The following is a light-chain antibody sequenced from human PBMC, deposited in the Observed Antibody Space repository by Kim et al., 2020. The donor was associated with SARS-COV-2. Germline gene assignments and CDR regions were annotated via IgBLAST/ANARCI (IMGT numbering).Light chain of an antibody. CDR1: QNIGSW. Sequence: SAPVGDRVTITCRASQNIGSWLAWYQQKPGKAPKLLIYDASSLQSGVPSSFSGSGSGTEFTLTISSLQPDDFATYYCQQYKTYPYTFGQGTKLEI. CDR2: DAS. J-gene: IGKJ2*01. CDR3: QQYKTYPYT. V-gene: IGKV1-5*01.